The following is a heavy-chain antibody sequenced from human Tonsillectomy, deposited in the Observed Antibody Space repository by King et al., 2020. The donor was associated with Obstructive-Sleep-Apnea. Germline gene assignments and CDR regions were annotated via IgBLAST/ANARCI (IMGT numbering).Heavy chain of an antibody. Sequence: LQLQESGPGLVKPSETLSLTCTVSGGSISSSSYYWGWIRQPPGKGLEWIGSIYYSGSTYYNPSLKSRVTISVDTSKNQFPLRLSSVTAADTAVYYCATIAARPYGLDVWGQGTTVTVSS. J-gene: IGHJ6*02. D-gene: IGHD6-6*01. V-gene: IGHV4-39*06. CDR2: IYYSGST. CDR1: GGSISSSSYY. CDR3: ATIAARPYGLDV.